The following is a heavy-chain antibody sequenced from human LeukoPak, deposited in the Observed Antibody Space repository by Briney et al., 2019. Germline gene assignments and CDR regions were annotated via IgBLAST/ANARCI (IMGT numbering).Heavy chain of an antibody. J-gene: IGHJ4*02. CDR1: GFTFSDYY. V-gene: IGHV3-7*01. CDR3: ASDSGSYLTRFDY. CDR2: IRQDGSDK. D-gene: IGHD1-26*01. Sequence: PGGSLRLSCAASGFTFSDYYMSWIRQAPGKGLEWVANIRQDGSDKYYVDSVKGRFTISRDNAKNSLYLQMNSLRAEDTAVYYCASDSGSYLTRFDYWGQGTLVTVSS.